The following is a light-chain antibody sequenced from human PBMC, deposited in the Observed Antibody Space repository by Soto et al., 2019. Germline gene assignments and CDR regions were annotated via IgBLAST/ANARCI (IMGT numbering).Light chain of an antibody. V-gene: IGLV1-44*01. CDR2: SHN. CDR3: ATWDDSRDGYV. J-gene: IGLJ1*01. Sequence: QAVVTQPPSASGTPGQRVTISCSGSSSNIGSNTVNWYQQLPGTAPKLLIYSHNQRPSGVPDRFSVSKSGTSASLAISGLQSEDEAYYYCATWDDSRDGYVFGTGTKVTVL. CDR1: SSNIGSNT.